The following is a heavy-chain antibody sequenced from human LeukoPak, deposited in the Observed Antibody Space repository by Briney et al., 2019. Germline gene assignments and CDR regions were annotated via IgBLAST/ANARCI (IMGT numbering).Heavy chain of an antibody. CDR1: GFTFSGSA. J-gene: IGHJ2*01. CDR2: VRSKNNYYAT. CDR3: SRTSDSAWYFDL. D-gene: IGHD3-10*01. V-gene: IGHV3-73*01. Sequence: GGSLKLSCAASGFTFSGSAMHWVRLASGKGLEWVGRVRSKNNYYATTYAASVRGRFTISRDDSKNMAYLQMDGLKAEDTAVYFCSRTSDSAWYFDLWGRGTLVTVSS.